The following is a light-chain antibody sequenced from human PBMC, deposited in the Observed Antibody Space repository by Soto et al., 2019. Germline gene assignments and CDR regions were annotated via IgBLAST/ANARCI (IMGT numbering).Light chain of an antibody. CDR2: DAS. V-gene: IGKV3-11*01. J-gene: IGKJ4*01. CDR1: QSVSSY. CDR3: QQRSNWPPLT. Sequence: EVVLTQSPASLSLSPGERATLSVRASQSVSSYLACYQQKPGQAPRLLIYDASNRATGIPARFSGSGSGTDFTLTISSLQPEDFAVYYCQQRSNWPPLTFGGGTKVDIK.